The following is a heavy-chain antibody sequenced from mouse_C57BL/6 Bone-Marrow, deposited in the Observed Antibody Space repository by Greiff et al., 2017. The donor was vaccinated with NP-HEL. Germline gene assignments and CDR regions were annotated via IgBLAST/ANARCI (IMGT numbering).Heavy chain of an antibody. CDR1: GYTFTSYW. V-gene: IGHV1-55*01. D-gene: IGHD2-3*01. CDR3: ARGLLPHYYAMDY. Sequence: QVQLKQPGAELVKPGASVKMSCKASGYTFTSYWITWVKQRPGQGLEWIGDIYPGSGSTNYNEKFKSKATLTVDTSSSTAYMQLSSLTSEDSAVYYCARGLLPHYYAMDYWGQGTSVTVSS. J-gene: IGHJ4*01. CDR2: IYPGSGST.